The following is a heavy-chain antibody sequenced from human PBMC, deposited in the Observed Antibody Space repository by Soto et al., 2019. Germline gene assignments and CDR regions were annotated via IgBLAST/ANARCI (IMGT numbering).Heavy chain of an antibody. Sequence: QVQMVQSGAEVKKPGSSVRVSCKPSGGTSKNYAISWVRQAPGQGLEWMGGITPILGRTNYAQKFQGRVTITADKTKSTVYMELSSLTHEDTGVYYCTSAGGSVNYVGSEYYFEYWGQGTLVTVSS. CDR1: GGTSKNYA. J-gene: IGHJ4*02. CDR3: TSAGGSVNYVGSEYYFEY. D-gene: IGHD1-7*01. V-gene: IGHV1-69*04. CDR2: ITPILGRT.